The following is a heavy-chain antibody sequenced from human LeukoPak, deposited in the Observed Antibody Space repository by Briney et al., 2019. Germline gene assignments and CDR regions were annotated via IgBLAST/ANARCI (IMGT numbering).Heavy chain of an antibody. CDR2: INPNSGGT. CDR3: AREPPGVAHKGFDY. V-gene: IGHV1-2*02. Sequence: GASVKVSCKASGYTFTGYYMHWVRQAPGQGLEWMGWINPNSGGTNYAQKFQGRVTMTRDTSISTAYMELSSLRSEDTAVYYCAREPPGVAHKGFDYWGQGTLVTVSS. J-gene: IGHJ4*02. D-gene: IGHD2-21*01. CDR1: GYTFTGYY.